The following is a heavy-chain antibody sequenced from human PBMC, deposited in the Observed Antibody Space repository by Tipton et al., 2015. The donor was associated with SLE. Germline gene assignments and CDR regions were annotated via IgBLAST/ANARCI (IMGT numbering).Heavy chain of an antibody. CDR2: ISGSGDDT. D-gene: IGHD3-22*01. Sequence: SLRLSCAASGFTFSSYAMSWVRQAPGKGLEWVSAISGSGDDTYYADSVKGRFAISRDNSKNTLYLQMNDLRAEDTAVYYCASWDDNSGYFYVGYFDYWGHGTPVTVSS. V-gene: IGHV3-23*01. CDR3: ASWDDNSGYFYVGYFDY. J-gene: IGHJ4*01. CDR1: GFTFSSYA.